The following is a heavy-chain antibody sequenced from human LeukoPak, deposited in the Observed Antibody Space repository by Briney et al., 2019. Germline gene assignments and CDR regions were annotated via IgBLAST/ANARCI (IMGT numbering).Heavy chain of an antibody. D-gene: IGHD4-23*01. V-gene: IGHV3-7*01. CDR1: GFTFSSYW. CDR2: IKQDGSEK. Sequence: PGGSLRLSCAASGFTFSSYWMSWVRQAPGKGLGGLANIKQDGSEKYYVDSVKGRFTISRDNAKNSLYLQMNSLRAEDTAVYYCARDETTVDSDAFDIWGQGTMVTVSS. CDR3: ARDETTVDSDAFDI. J-gene: IGHJ3*02.